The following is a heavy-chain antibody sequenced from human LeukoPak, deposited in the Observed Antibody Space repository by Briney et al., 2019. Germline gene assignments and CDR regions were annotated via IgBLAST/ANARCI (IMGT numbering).Heavy chain of an antibody. J-gene: IGHJ5*02. CDR2: IWYDGRNK. Sequence: PGGSLRLSCAASGFTFSSYGMHWVRQAPGKGLEWVAVIWYDGRNKHYADSVKGRFTISRDDSKNTLYLQMNSLRAEDTAVYYCARGNGYISGRVDYNWFDPWGQGTLVTVSS. CDR3: ARGNGYISGRVDYNWFDP. V-gene: IGHV3-33*01. CDR1: GFTFSSYG. D-gene: IGHD5-18*01.